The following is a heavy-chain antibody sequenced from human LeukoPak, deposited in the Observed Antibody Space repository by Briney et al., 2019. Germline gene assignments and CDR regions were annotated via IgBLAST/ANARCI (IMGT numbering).Heavy chain of an antibody. V-gene: IGHV4-4*07. CDR1: AVSIGGYY. CDR3: SRDQVEPATAHFHL. D-gene: IGHD5-18*01. Sequence: SETLSLTCAVVAVSIGGYYWGGSRQPAGKGLEWIGCIYTTGSTKYNPSLNNRATISVDKSKNKLSLNLSSVTAAKTPVYFCSRDQVEPATAHFHLWGQGTVVTVSS. CDR2: IYTTGST. J-gene: IGHJ1*01.